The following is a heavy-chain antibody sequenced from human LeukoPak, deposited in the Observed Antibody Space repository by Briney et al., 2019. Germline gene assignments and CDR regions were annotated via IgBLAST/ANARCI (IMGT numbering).Heavy chain of an antibody. J-gene: IGHJ4*02. CDR3: ARSADSSGYAY. D-gene: IGHD3-22*01. CDR1: GGTFSSYA. CDR2: IIPILGIA. V-gene: IGHV1-69*04. Sequence: ASVKVSCKASGGTFSSYAISWVRQAPGQGLEWMGRIIPILGIANYAQKFQGRVTITADKSTSTAYMELSSLRSEDTAVYHCARSADSSGYAYWGQGTLVTVSS.